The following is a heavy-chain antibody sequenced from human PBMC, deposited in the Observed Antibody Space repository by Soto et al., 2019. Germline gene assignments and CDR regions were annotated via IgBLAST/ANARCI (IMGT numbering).Heavy chain of an antibody. D-gene: IGHD2-15*01. V-gene: IGHV1-69*13. J-gene: IGHJ4*02. Sequence: SEKVSCKASGGTFSSYAISWVRQAPGQGLEWMGGIIPIFGTANYAQKFQGRVTITADESTSTAYMELSSLRSEDTAVYYCARDLGVGGTHPFDYWGQGTLVSVSS. CDR1: GGTFSSYA. CDR2: IIPIFGTA. CDR3: ARDLGVGGTHPFDY.